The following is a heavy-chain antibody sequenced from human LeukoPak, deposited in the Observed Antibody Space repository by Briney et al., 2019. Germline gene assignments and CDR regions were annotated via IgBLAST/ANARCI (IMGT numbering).Heavy chain of an antibody. J-gene: IGHJ4*02. D-gene: IGHD3-22*01. CDR3: ARVRNYYDSSGSMYYFDC. CDR2: INPSGGST. CDR1: GYTFTSYY. V-gene: IGHV1-46*01. Sequence: ASVKVSCKASGYTFTSYYMHWVRQAPGQGLEWMGIINPSGGSTSYAQKFQGRVTMTRDTSTSTVYMELSSLRSEDTAVYYCARVRNYYDSSGSMYYFDCWGQGTLVTVSS.